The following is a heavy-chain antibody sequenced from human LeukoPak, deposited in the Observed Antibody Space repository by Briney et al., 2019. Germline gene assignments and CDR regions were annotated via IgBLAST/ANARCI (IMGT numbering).Heavy chain of an antibody. CDR2: INPNSGGT. J-gene: IGHJ4*02. D-gene: IGHD3-3*01. Sequence: ASVKVSCKASGYTFTGYYIHWVRQAPGQGLEWMGWINPNSGGTNYAQKFQGRVTMTRDKSISTAYMELSRLRSDDTAVYYCARDGLRFLEWFQSKYFDYWGQGTLVTVSA. CDR3: ARDGLRFLEWFQSKYFDY. V-gene: IGHV1-2*02. CDR1: GYTFTGYY.